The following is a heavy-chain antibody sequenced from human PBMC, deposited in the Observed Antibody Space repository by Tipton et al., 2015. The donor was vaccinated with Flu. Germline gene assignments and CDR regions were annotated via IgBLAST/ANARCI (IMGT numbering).Heavy chain of an antibody. CDR3: ASGYGGYSVDY. CDR1: GGTFNKYS. Sequence: QVQLVQSGAEVKKPGSSVKVSCKTSGGTFNKYSFNWVRQAPGQGLEWMGRVIPFADIANYAQKFQGRVTITADKSTGTVYMDLSSLRSEDTAVYFCASGYGGYSVDYWGQGTLVTVSS. J-gene: IGHJ4*02. CDR2: VIPFADIA. D-gene: IGHD4-23*01. V-gene: IGHV1-69*09.